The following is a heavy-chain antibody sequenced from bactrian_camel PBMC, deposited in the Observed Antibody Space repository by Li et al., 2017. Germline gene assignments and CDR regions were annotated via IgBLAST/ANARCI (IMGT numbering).Heavy chain of an antibody. D-gene: IGHD3*01. CDR2: ADGDGPT. Sequence: HVQLVESGGGSVQPGGSLRLSCSVSRHSYSQYCMGWFRQVPGKQREGVALADGDGPTKYGDSVKGRFTISQDTDKNMLYLQMTGLRLADTAMYYCAAASGRTKYGPTCPLGGTDYRYFGQGTQVTV. CDR1: RHSYSQYC. V-gene: IGHV3S53*01. J-gene: IGHJ6*01. CDR3: AAASGRTKYGPTCPLGGTDYRY.